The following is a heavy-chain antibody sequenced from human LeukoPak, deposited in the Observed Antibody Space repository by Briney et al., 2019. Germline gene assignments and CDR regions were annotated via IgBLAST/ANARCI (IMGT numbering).Heavy chain of an antibody. J-gene: IGHJ4*02. CDR2: IYHSGST. CDR1: GGSISSSNW. CDR3: ARNRLSSSWYYFDY. V-gene: IGHV4-4*02. Sequence: SETLSLTCAVSGGSISSSNWWSWVRQPPGKGLEWIGEIYHSGSTNYNPSLKSRVTISVDRSKNQFSLKLSSVTAADTAVYYCARNRLSSSWYYFDYWGQGTLVTVSS. D-gene: IGHD6-13*01.